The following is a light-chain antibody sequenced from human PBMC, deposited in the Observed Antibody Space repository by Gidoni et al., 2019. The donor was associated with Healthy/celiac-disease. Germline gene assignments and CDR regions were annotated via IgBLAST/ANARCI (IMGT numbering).Light chain of an antibody. CDR3: QQYYSTPRT. CDR2: WAS. J-gene: IGKJ1*01. Sequence: DIVMTQSPDSLAVSLGERATINCKSGQSVLHSSDNQNYLAWYQQKPGQPPKLRIYWASTRESGVPDRFSGSGSGTDFTLTISSLQAEDVAVYYCQQYYSTPRTFGQGTKVEVK. CDR1: QSVLHSSDNQNY. V-gene: IGKV4-1*01.